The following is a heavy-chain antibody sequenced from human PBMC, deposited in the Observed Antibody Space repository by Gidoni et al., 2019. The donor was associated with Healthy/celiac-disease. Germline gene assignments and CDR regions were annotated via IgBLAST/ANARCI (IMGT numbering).Heavy chain of an antibody. Sequence: QVQLVESGGGVVQPGRSLRLSCSASGFTFSSYGMHWVRQAPSKGLEWVAVIWYDGSNKYYADSVKGRFTISRDNSKNTLYLQMNSLRAEDTAVYYCARETGGAFDIWGQGTMVTVSS. CDR1: GFTFSSYG. D-gene: IGHD2-15*01. CDR3: ARETGGAFDI. CDR2: IWYDGSNK. J-gene: IGHJ3*02. V-gene: IGHV3-33*01.